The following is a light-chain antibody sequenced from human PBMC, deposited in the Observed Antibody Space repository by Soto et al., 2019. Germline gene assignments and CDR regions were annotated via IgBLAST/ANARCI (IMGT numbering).Light chain of an antibody. CDR2: DVS. J-gene: IGLJ1*01. CDR1: SSDVGGYNY. CDR3: SSYTSSSTLYV. V-gene: IGLV2-14*01. Sequence: QSALPEPASVSGSPGHSITISCPGTSSDVGGYNYVSWYQQHPGKAPKLMIYDVSNRPSGVSNRFSGSKSGNTASLTISGLQAEDEADYYCSSYTSSSTLYVFGTGTKVTVL.